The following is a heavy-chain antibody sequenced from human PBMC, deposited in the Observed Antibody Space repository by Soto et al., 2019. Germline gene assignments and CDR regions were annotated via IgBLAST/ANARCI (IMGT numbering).Heavy chain of an antibody. D-gene: IGHD3-10*01. CDR3: SCERGTPELDF. CDR2: IIPTFGTP. V-gene: IGHV1-69*06. CDR1: GGTFSSHG. Sequence: QVQLVQSGTVVQRRGSSVKVSCQASGGTFSSHGMAWVRQAPGQGLEWMGGIIPTFGTPTYAPKFQGKVTINTYKATKATNLDLNTLRSEAAGIDNCSCERGTPELDFWGQGTLITVSS. J-gene: IGHJ4*02.